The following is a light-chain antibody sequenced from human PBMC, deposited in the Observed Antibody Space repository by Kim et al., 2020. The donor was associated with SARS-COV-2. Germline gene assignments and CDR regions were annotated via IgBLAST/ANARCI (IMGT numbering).Light chain of an antibody. Sequence: SYELTQPPSVSVAPGMTARITCGGNNIGSKNVHWYQQKPGQAPVLVMYYNNDRPSGITERVSGSNSENTATLTISRVEDGDEADYYCQTWDSNNDNRVFGGGTQLTVL. V-gene: IGLV3-21*04. CDR3: QTWDSNNDNRV. CDR2: YNN. CDR1: NIGSKN. J-gene: IGLJ3*02.